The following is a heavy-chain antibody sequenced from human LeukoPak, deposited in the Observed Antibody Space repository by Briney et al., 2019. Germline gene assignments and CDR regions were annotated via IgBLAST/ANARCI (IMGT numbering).Heavy chain of an antibody. J-gene: IGHJ4*02. CDR2: IKQDGREK. Sequence: GGSLRLSCGASGFTFSSYWMSWVRQAPGKGLEWVVNIKQDGREKYYVDSVKGRFHISRDNAKNPLYLQMNGLRAEDTAVYCCASGSSGWYDGLYWGQGTLVTVSS. D-gene: IGHD6-19*01. CDR1: GFTFSSYW. V-gene: IGHV3-7*03. CDR3: ASGSSGWYDGLY.